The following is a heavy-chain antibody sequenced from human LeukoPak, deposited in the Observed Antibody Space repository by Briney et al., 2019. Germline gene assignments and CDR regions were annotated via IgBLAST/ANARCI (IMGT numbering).Heavy chain of an antibody. J-gene: IGHJ4*02. D-gene: IGHD6-19*01. CDR1: GFTFNSYG. Sequence: GGSLRLSCAASGFTFNSYGMHWVRQAPGKGLEWVAVISYDGSNKYYADSVKGRVTISRDNSKNTLYLQMDSLRAEDTAVYYCAKDGYNSGWFGDYWGQGTLVTVSS. CDR2: ISYDGSNK. CDR3: AKDGYNSGWFGDY. V-gene: IGHV3-30*18.